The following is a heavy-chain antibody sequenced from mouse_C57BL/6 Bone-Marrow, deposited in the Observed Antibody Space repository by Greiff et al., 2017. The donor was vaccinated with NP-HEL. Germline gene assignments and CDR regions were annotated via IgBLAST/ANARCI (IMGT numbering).Heavy chain of an antibody. V-gene: IGHV1-19*01. D-gene: IGHD2-1*01. Sequence: EVQLQQSGPVLVKPGASVKMSCKASGYTFTDYYMNWVKQSHGKSLEWIGVINPYNGGTSYNQKFKGKATLTVDKSSSTAYMELNSLTSEDSAVYDCARERGYYGRYFDVWGTGTTVTVSS. J-gene: IGHJ1*03. CDR2: INPYNGGT. CDR1: GYTFTDYY. CDR3: ARERGYYGRYFDV.